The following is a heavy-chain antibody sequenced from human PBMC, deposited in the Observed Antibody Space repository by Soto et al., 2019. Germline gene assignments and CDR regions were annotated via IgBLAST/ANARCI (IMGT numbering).Heavy chain of an antibody. J-gene: IGHJ5*02. Sequence: SETLSLTCRVAGDSLSNSLFYWAWIRQPPGEGLEWIGSIYHTGNAYYNPSLKSRVTISVDTSKNQFSLKLTSVTAADAALYYCARDFFDSSDYTTNWFDPWGQGTLVTVSS. D-gene: IGHD3-22*01. V-gene: IGHV4-39*01. CDR1: GDSLSNSLFY. CDR3: ARDFFDSSDYTTNWFDP. CDR2: IYHTGNA.